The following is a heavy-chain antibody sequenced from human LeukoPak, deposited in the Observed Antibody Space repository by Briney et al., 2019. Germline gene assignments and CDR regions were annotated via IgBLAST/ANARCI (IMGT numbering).Heavy chain of an antibody. CDR3: ARDKTGDYGDLNWFDP. V-gene: IGHV4-4*07. Sequence: SETLSLTCTVSGGSISSYYWCWMRQPAGKGLEWIGRIYSSGSTKYNPSLKSRVTMSVDTSKNQFSLKLSSVTAADTAVYYCARDKTGDYGDLNWFDPWGQGTLVTVSS. CDR1: GGSISSYY. D-gene: IGHD4-17*01. J-gene: IGHJ5*02. CDR2: IYSSGST.